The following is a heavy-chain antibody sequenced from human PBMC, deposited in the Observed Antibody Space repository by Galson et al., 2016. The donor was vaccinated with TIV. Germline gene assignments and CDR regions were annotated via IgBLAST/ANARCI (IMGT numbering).Heavy chain of an antibody. J-gene: IGHJ2*01. D-gene: IGHD4-17*01. Sequence: PALVKPTQTLTLTCTFSGFSLNSNGMCVSWIRQPPGKALEWPARIDWDGGKYYSTFLQTRLTITKDTSKNQVVLTMTNMDPVDTATYYCVRTPYGDSFGWYFDLWGRGTLVTVSS. CDR3: VRTPYGDSFGWYFDL. V-gene: IGHV2-70*11. CDR2: IDWDGGK. CDR1: GFSLNSNGMC.